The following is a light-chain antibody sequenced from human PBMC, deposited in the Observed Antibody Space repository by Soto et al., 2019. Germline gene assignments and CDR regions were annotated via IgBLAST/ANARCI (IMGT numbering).Light chain of an antibody. CDR2: QTS. Sequence: EIVLTQSPSPLFSFPGDRVTLSCRASQYINTRLAWYQHRPGQAPRLLIYQTSIRAAGIPARFSASGTGTDFTLSISDVQPEDFAVYYCHQRQSWPRTFGQGTKVDI. CDR3: HQRQSWPRT. CDR1: QYINTR. J-gene: IGKJ1*01. V-gene: IGKV3-11*01.